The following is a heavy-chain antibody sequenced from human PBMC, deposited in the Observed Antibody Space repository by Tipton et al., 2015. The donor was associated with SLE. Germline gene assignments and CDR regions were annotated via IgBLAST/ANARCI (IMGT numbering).Heavy chain of an antibody. CDR2: IRQDGSAK. CDR1: GFTFSRNW. CDR3: ARVISSIDAAEYFQH. D-gene: IGHD6-6*01. J-gene: IGHJ1*01. Sequence: GSLRLSCAASGFTFSRNWMSWVRQAPGKGLEWVANIRQDGSAKYYVDSVKGRFTISRDNAKNSLYLQMKSLSAEDTAVYYCARVISSIDAAEYFQHWGRGALVTVSS. V-gene: IGHV3-7*01.